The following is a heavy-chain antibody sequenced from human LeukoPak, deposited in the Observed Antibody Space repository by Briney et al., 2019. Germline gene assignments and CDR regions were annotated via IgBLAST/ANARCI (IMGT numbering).Heavy chain of an antibody. CDR2: IIPVLNIT. J-gene: IGHJ6*02. CDR3: ARDQGLTAPPPYGLDV. CDR1: GGTFSSSA. Sequence: SVKVSCKASGGTFSSSAITWVRQAPGQGLEWMGRIIPVLNITNYAQKFQGRVTITADTSTSTAYMELSSLRSEETAVYYCARDQGLTAPPPYGLDVWGQGTTVTVSS. D-gene: IGHD3-16*01. V-gene: IGHV1-69*04.